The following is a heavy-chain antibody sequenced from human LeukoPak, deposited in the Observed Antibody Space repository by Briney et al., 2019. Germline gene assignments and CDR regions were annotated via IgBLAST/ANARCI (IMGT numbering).Heavy chain of an antibody. CDR3: AREQDTAMVIDY. D-gene: IGHD5-18*01. J-gene: IGHJ4*02. CDR1: GGTFSSYA. CDR2: IIPIFGTA. V-gene: IGHV1-69*05. Sequence: ASVKVSCNASGGTFSSYAISLVRQARGQGLEWMGRIIPIFGTANYAQKFQGRVTITTDESTSTAYMELSSLRSEDTAVYYCAREQDTAMVIDYWGQGTLVTVSS.